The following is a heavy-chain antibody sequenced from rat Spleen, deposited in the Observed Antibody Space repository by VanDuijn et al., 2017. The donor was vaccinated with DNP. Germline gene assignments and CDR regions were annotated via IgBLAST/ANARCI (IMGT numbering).Heavy chain of an antibody. D-gene: IGHD1-11*01. CDR2: ITNSGGST. V-gene: IGHV5S13*01. Sequence: EVQLVESGGGLVQPGRSLKLSCAASGFTFSKYGMAWVRQAPTQGLEWVASITNSGGSTYYRDSVKGRFTISRDNAKSTLYLQMDSLRSEDTATYYCARADWYGGYWGQGTLVTVSS. CDR3: ARADWYGGY. J-gene: IGHJ3*01. CDR1: GFTFSKYG.